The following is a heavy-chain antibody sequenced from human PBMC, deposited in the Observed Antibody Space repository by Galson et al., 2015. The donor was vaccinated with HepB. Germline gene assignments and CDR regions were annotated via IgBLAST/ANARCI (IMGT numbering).Heavy chain of an antibody. CDR3: ARDLGEIGGSGLDY. J-gene: IGHJ4*02. V-gene: IGHV3-33*08. Sequence: SLRLSCAASGFTFSSYGMHWVRQAPGKGLEWVAVIWYDGSNKYYADSVKGRFTISRDNSKNTLYLQMNSLRAEDTAVYYCARDLGEIGGSGLDYWGQGTLVTVSS. CDR1: GFTFSSYG. CDR2: IWYDGSNK. D-gene: IGHD2-15*01.